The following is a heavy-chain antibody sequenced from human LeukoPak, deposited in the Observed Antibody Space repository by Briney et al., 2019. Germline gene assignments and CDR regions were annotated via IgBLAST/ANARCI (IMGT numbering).Heavy chain of an antibody. V-gene: IGHV3-23*01. CDR3: AKCYYHYYMDV. CDR2: ISGSGDST. CDR1: GFTFNKYA. Sequence: GGSLRLSCAASGFTFNKYAVSWVRQAPGKGLEWVSGISGSGDSTYYADSAKGRFTISRDNSKNTLSLQMNSLRAEDTAVYYCAKCYYHYYMDVWGKGTTVTVSS. J-gene: IGHJ6*03.